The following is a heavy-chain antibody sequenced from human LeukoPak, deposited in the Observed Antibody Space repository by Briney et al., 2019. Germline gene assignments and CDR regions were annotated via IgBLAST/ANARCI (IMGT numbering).Heavy chain of an antibody. CDR1: GYTFTGYY. J-gene: IGHJ4*02. CDR3: ARFSTMIVVVTTPGFDY. Sequence: ASVKVSCKASGYTFTGYYMHWVRQAPGRGLEWMGWINPNSGGTNYAQKFQGRVTMTRDTSISTAYMELSRLRSDDTAVYYCARFSTMIVVVTTPGFDYWGQGTLVTVSS. V-gene: IGHV1-2*02. D-gene: IGHD3-22*01. CDR2: INPNSGGT.